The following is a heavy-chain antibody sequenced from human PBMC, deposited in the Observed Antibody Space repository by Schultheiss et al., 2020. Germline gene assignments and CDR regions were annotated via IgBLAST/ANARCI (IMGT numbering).Heavy chain of an antibody. CDR1: GFTFSSYA. D-gene: IGHD6-13*01. J-gene: IGHJ6*02. CDR2: ISWNSGSI. V-gene: IGHV3-9*01. Sequence: GGSLRLSCAASGFTFSSYAMHWVRQAPGKGLEWVSGISWNSGSIGYADSVKGRFTISRDNAKNSLYLQMNSLRAEDTALYYCAKASGIAAAGYYYYGMDVWGQGTTVTVSS. CDR3: AKASGIAAAGYYYYGMDV.